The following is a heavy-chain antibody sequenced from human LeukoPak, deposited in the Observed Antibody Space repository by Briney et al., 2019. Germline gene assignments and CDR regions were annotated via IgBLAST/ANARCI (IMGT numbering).Heavy chain of an antibody. CDR2: IYYSGST. Sequence: SETLSLTCTVSGGSISSYYWSWIRQPPGKGLEWIGYIYYSGSTNYNPSLKSRVTISVDTSKNQFSLKLSSVTAADTAVYYCARDGIAVAGFEDWGQGTLVTVSS. CDR3: ARDGIAVAGFED. V-gene: IGHV4-59*01. D-gene: IGHD6-19*01. J-gene: IGHJ4*02. CDR1: GGSISSYY.